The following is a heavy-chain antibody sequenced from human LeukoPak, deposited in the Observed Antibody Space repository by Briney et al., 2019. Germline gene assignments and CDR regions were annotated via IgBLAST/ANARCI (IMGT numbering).Heavy chain of an antibody. CDR3: ARGRITMIVVDAFDI. CDR1: GVSLSGYY. J-gene: IGHJ3*02. V-gene: IGHV4-34*01. D-gene: IGHD3-22*01. Sequence: SETLSLTCAVSGVSLSGYYWGWIRQTPGKGLEWIGEINHSGRTNYNPSLKSRVTISVDTSKNQFSLKLSSVTAADTAVYYCARGRITMIVVDAFDIWGQGTMVTVSS. CDR2: INHSGRT.